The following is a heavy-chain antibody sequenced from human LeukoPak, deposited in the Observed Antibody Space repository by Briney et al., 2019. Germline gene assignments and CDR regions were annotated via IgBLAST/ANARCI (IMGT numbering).Heavy chain of an antibody. CDR1: GYTFTGYY. CDR3: ARSIRGCSSSPCYEDY. CDR2: INPSGGST. Sequence: ASVKVSCKASGYTFTGYYIHWVRQAPGQGLEWMGMINPSGGSTSYAQKFQGRVTMTRDTSTSTVYMDLNSLRSEDTAVYFCARSIRGCSSSPCYEDYWGQGTLVTVSS. J-gene: IGHJ4*02. V-gene: IGHV1-46*01. D-gene: IGHD2-2*01.